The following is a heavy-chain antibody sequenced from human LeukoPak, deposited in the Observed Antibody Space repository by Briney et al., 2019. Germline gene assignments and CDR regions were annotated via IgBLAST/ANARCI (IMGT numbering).Heavy chain of an antibody. Sequence: PGGSLRLSCAASGFTFSSYSVTWVRQAPGKGLEWVSSISSSSGYIYYADSVKGRFTISRDNAKNSLYLQMNSLRAEDTAVYYCARGLTMVRGVNYFDYWGQGTLVTVSS. J-gene: IGHJ4*02. CDR2: ISSSSGYI. CDR1: GFTFSSYS. D-gene: IGHD3-10*01. V-gene: IGHV3-21*01. CDR3: ARGLTMVRGVNYFDY.